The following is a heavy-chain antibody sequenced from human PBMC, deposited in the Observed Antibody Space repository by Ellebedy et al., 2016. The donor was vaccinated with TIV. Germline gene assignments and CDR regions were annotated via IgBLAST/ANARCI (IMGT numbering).Heavy chain of an antibody. Sequence: SETLSLXCAVYGGSFSGYYWSWIRQPPGKGLEWFGEINHSGSTNYNPSLKSRVTISVDTSKNQFSLKLSSVTAADTAVYYCASYDILTGYYHFDYWGQGTLVTVSS. CDR2: INHSGST. V-gene: IGHV4-34*01. CDR1: GGSFSGYY. CDR3: ASYDILTGYYHFDY. J-gene: IGHJ4*02. D-gene: IGHD3-9*01.